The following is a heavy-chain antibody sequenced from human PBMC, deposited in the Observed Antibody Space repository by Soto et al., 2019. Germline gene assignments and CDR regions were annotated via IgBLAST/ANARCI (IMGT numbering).Heavy chain of an antibody. J-gene: IGHJ4*02. D-gene: IGHD3-3*01. CDR2: ISYDGSNK. V-gene: IGHV3-30-3*01. CDR1: RFTFSSYA. CDR3: ARVEHDYDFWSGVAPVDY. Sequence: PRLSCAASRFTFSSYAMHWVRQAPGKGLEWVAVISYDGSNKYYADSVKGRFTISRDNSKNTLYLQMNSLRAEDTAVYYCARVEHDYDFWSGVAPVDYWGQGTLVTVSS.